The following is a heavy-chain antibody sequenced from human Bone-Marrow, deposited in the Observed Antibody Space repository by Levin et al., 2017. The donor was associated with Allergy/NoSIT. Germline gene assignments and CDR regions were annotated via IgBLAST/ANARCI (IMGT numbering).Heavy chain of an antibody. CDR3: ATDPAGPLCDYGVCYWSWFDS. V-gene: IGHV4-38-2*02. CDR2: VRHSGRT. CDR1: GYSIRSGNY. D-gene: IGHD4-17*01. J-gene: IGHJ5*01. Sequence: SETLSLTCGVSGYSIRSGNYWGWIRQSPGKGLEWIGSVRHSGRTYYNPSLKSRVSLSVDTSKNQFSLRLTSVTAADTATYYCATDPAGPLCDYGVCYWSWFDSWGLGTLVTVSS.